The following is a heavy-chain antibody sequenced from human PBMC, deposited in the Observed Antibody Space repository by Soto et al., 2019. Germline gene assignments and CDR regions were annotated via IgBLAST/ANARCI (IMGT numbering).Heavy chain of an antibody. J-gene: IGHJ4*02. CDR1: GGSISNSVAY. V-gene: IGHV4-39*07. Sequence: SETLSLTCSVSGGSISNSVAYWGWVRQSPGKGLEWIGSLYYSGSTYTGNTYYNPSLKSRVTISVDRSKNQFSLKLSSVTAADTAVYYCARALSATSFDYWGQGTLVTVSS. CDR2: LYYSGST. CDR3: ARALSATSFDY.